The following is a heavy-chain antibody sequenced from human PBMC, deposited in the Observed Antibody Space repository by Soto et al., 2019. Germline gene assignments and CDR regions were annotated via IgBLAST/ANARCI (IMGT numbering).Heavy chain of an antibody. J-gene: IGHJ4*02. CDR3: ARGGLVRGVYFDY. CDR1: GFTFSSYS. V-gene: IGHV3-21*01. D-gene: IGHD3-10*01. Sequence: EVQLVESGGGLVQPGGSLRLSCAASGFTFSSYSMNWVRQAPGKGLEWVSSISSSSSYIYYADSVKGRFTISRDNAKNSLYLQMNSLRAEDTAVYYCARGGLVRGVYFDYWGQGTLVTVSS. CDR2: ISSSSSYI.